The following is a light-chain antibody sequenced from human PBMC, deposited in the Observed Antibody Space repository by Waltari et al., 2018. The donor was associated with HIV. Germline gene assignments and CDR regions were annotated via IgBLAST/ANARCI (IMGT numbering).Light chain of an antibody. CDR2: DAS. CDR3: QQDNNWPRT. V-gene: IGKV3-15*01. CDR1: QSVRDN. J-gene: IGKJ2*01. Sequence: EIVMTPSPATLSVPPGATATLPCRASQSVRDNLAWYQQKPGQPPRLLIYDASTRATEIPARFSGSGSGTEFTLTISSLHAEDVAVYHCQQDNNWPRTFGQGTKLETK.